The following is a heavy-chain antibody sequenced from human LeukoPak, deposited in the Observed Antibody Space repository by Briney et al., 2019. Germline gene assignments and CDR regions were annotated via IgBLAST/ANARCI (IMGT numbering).Heavy chain of an antibody. D-gene: IGHD3-3*01. CDR3: ARGKYYDFWSGYYRYYCYMDV. Sequence: PGGSLRLSCAASGFTVSSNYMSWVRQAPGKGLEWVSDIYSGGSTYYADSVKGRFTISRDNSKNTLYLQMNSLRAEDTAVYYCARGKYYDFWSGYYRYYCYMDVWGKGTTVTVSS. CDR1: GFTVSSNY. V-gene: IGHV3-66*02. CDR2: IYSGGST. J-gene: IGHJ6*03.